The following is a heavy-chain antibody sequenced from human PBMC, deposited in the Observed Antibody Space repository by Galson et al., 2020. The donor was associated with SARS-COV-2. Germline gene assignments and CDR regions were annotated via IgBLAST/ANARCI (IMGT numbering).Heavy chain of an antibody. V-gene: IGHV4-34*01. D-gene: IGHD4-17*01. J-gene: IGHJ6*04. CDR1: GGSFSGYY. Sequence: SETLSLTCAVYGGSFSGYYWSWIRQPPGKGLEWIGEINHSGSTNYNPSLKSRVTISVDTSKNQFSLKLSSVTTADTAAYYCARGRDGTTVAKGHYYGMDVWGEGTTVTVSS. CDR2: INHSGST. CDR3: ARGRDGTTVAKGHYYGMDV.